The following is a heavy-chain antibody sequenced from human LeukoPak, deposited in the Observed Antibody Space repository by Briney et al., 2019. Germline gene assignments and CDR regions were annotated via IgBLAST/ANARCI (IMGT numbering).Heavy chain of an antibody. Sequence: GGSLRLSCAASGFTFSSYWMHWVRQAPGKGLVWVSRINSDGSSTNYADSVKGRFTISRDNAKNTLYLQMNSLRAEDTAVYYCARGPRSYSSGWYDYWGQGTLVTVSS. V-gene: IGHV3-74*01. J-gene: IGHJ4*02. CDR1: GFTFSSYW. D-gene: IGHD6-19*01. CDR2: INSDGSST. CDR3: ARGPRSYSSGWYDY.